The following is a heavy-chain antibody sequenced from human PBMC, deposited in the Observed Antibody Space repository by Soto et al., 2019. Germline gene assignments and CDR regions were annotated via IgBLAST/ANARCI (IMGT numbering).Heavy chain of an antibody. CDR3: ARDLGRTAAGYYYYDAMDV. CDR1: GFTFGDFW. Sequence: GGSLRLSCAASGFTFGDFWMNWVRQAPGKGLEWVANIKEDGSEKYFLDSVKGRFTISRDNAKNSLYLQINSLRAEDTGVYYCARDLGRTAAGYYYYDAMDVWGQGTTVTVSS. CDR2: IKEDGSEK. V-gene: IGHV3-7*01. J-gene: IGHJ6*02. D-gene: IGHD2-2*01.